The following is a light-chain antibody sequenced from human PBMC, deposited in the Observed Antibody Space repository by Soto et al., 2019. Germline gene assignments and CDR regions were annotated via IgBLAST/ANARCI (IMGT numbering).Light chain of an antibody. Sequence: QSVLTQPRSVSGSPGQSVTISCTGTSSDVGRYDYVSWYQQYPGEAPKLIIYDVTERPSGVPDRFSGSKSGNTASLTISGLRAEDEAEYFCFSFTTTSTHVFGTGTKVTVL. CDR1: SSDVGRYDY. V-gene: IGLV2-11*01. CDR3: FSFTTTSTHV. J-gene: IGLJ1*01. CDR2: DVT.